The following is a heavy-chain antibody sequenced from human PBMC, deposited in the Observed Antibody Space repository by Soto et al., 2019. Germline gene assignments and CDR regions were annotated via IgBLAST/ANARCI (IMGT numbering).Heavy chain of an antibody. V-gene: IGHV1-8*01. J-gene: IGHJ5*02. CDR2: MNPNSGNT. CDR1: GYTFTSYD. CDR3: ARAIPSAENPRDSYGSGSYYGWFDP. Sequence: GASVKVSCKASGYTFTSYDINWVRQATGQGLEWMGWMNPNSGNTGYAQKFQGRVTMTRNTSISTAYMELSSLRSEDTAVYYCARAIPSAENPRDSYGSGSYYGWFDPWGQGTLVTVSS. D-gene: IGHD3-10*01.